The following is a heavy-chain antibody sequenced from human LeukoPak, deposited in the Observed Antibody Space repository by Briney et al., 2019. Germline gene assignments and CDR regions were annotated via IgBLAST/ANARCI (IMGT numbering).Heavy chain of an antibody. D-gene: IGHD3-10*01. Sequence: PGGSLRLSCAASGFTFSSYWMHWVRQAPGKGLVWVSRINSDGSSTSYADSVKGRFTTSRDNAKNTLYLQMNSLRAEDTAVYYCARGKWFGELGAFDIWGQGTMVTVSS. CDR3: ARGKWFGELGAFDI. V-gene: IGHV3-74*01. J-gene: IGHJ3*02. CDR2: INSDGSST. CDR1: GFTFSSYW.